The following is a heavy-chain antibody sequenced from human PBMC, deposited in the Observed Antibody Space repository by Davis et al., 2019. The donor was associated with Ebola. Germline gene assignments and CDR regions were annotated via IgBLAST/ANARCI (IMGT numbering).Heavy chain of an antibody. V-gene: IGHV1-2*04. J-gene: IGHJ5*02. Sequence: ASVKVSCKASGYTFFGYYMHWVRQAPGQGLEWMGWINPNSGGTKYAQKFQGWVTMTRDTSISTAYMELSRLRSDDTAVYYCARGSRSSWYEWFDPWGQGTLVTVSS. D-gene: IGHD6-13*01. CDR1: GYTFFGYY. CDR3: ARGSRSSWYEWFDP. CDR2: INPNSGGT.